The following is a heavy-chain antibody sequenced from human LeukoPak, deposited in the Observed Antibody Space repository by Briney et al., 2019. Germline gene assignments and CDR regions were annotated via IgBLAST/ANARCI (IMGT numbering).Heavy chain of an antibody. CDR3: ASRIAAAGTGVPYYFDY. J-gene: IGHJ4*02. CDR2: IYPGDSDT. V-gene: IGHV5-51*01. D-gene: IGHD6-13*01. Sequence: GESLKISCNGSGYXFTSYWICWVRQMPGKGLEWMGIIYPGDSDTRYSPSFQGQVTISADKSISTAYLQWSSLKASDTAMYYCASRIAAAGTGVPYYFDYWGQGTLVTVSS. CDR1: GYXFTSYW.